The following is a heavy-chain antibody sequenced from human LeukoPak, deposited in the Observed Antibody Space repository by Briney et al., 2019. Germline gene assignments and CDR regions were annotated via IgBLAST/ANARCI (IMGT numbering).Heavy chain of an antibody. CDR1: GGSISSYY. D-gene: IGHD5-12*01. CDR3: ARRGYSGLAMDV. CDR2: IYNSGST. J-gene: IGHJ6*02. Sequence: SETLSLTCTVSGGSISSYYWIWIRQPPGKGLEWIGYIYNSGSTNYDPSLKSRVTISVDTSKNQFSLKLSSVTAADTAVYYCARRGYSGLAMDVWGQGTTVTVSS. V-gene: IGHV4-4*09.